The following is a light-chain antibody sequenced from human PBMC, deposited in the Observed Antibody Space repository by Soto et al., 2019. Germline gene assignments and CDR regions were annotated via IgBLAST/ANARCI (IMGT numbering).Light chain of an antibody. CDR2: GAS. CDR3: QQYHNWPPQYT. Sequence: EIVMTQSPATLSVSPGERATLSCGASQTVSSNLAWYQQKPGQAPRLLIHGASTRATGVPARFSGSGSGTQFTLTISSLQSEEFAVYYCQQYHNWPPQYTFGQGTKLQIK. J-gene: IGKJ2*01. V-gene: IGKV3-15*01. CDR1: QTVSSN.